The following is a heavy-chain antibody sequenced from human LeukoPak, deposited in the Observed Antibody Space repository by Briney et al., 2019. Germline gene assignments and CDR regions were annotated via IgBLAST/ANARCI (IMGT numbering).Heavy chain of an antibody. V-gene: IGHV4-38-2*02. J-gene: IGHJ5*02. CDR2: IYHRGST. CDR1: GYSISSGYY. D-gene: IGHD3-22*01. CDR3: ASRYYYDSSGYGAKEEWDESDWFDP. Sequence: SETLSLTCTVSGYSISSGYYWGWIRQPPGKGLEWIGSIYHRGSTYYNPSLKSRVTISVDTSKNQFSLKPSSVTAARTRVYYCASRYYYDSSGYGAKEEWDESDWFDPWGQGTLVTVSS.